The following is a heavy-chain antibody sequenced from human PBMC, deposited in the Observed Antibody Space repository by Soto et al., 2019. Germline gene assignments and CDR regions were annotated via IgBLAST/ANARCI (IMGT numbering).Heavy chain of an antibody. D-gene: IGHD3-10*01. CDR3: ARGYYGSGSYYNYPYDY. CDR2: ISSSSSTI. Sequence: EVQLVESGGGLVQPGGSLRPSCAASGFTFSSYSMNWVRQAPGKGLEWVSYISSSSSTIYYADSVKGRFTISRDNAKNSLYLQMNSLRDEDTAVYYCARGYYGSGSYYNYPYDYWGQGTLVTVSS. CDR1: GFTFSSYS. J-gene: IGHJ4*02. V-gene: IGHV3-48*02.